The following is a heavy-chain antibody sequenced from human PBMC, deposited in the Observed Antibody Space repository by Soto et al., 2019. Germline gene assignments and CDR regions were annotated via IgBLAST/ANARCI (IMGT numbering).Heavy chain of an antibody. D-gene: IGHD4-4*01. CDR3: ARDYSNFGPYYYGMDV. J-gene: IGHJ6*02. V-gene: IGHV4-31*03. Sequence: SETLSLTCTVSGGSISSGGYYWSWIRQHPGKGLEWIGYIYYSGSTYYNPSLKSRVTISVDTSKNQFSLKLSSVTAAETAVYYCARDYSNFGPYYYGMDVWGQGTTVTVS. CDR2: IYYSGST. CDR1: GGSISSGGYY.